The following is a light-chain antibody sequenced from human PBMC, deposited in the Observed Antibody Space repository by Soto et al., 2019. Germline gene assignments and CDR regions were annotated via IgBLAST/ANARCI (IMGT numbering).Light chain of an antibody. CDR1: QSVSRSY. CDR3: QQYGSTPWT. J-gene: IGKJ1*01. V-gene: IGKV3-20*01. CDR2: SAS. Sequence: EIVLTQSPGTLSLSPGERATLSCRASQSVSRSYLAWNQQKPGQAPRLLIYSASSRATGIPDRFSGSESGTDFTLTISRLEPEGFAVYYCQQYGSTPWTFGLGTKVEIK.